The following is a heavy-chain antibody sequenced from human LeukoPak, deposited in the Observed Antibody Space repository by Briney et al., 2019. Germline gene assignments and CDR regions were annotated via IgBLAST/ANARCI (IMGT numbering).Heavy chain of an antibody. Sequence: QPGGSLRLSCAASGFTFSNYWVHWVRLPPGKGLVWVSRINSDGSSTNYADSVKGRFTISRDNAKNTLYLQMNSLRVEDTAVYYCAGSYYYESSRYLMDALDIWGQGTMVTVSS. D-gene: IGHD3-22*01. CDR2: INSDGSST. CDR3: AGSYYYESSRYLMDALDI. CDR1: GFTFSNYW. V-gene: IGHV3-74*01. J-gene: IGHJ3*02.